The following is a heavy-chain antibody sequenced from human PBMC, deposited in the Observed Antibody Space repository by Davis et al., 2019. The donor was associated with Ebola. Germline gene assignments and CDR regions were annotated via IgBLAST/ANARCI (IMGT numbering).Heavy chain of an antibody. Sequence: PGGSLRLSCEASGFSFSDFTMNWVRQAPGKGLEWVSSITSTHRYIYYADSVKGRFTVSSDNTWNSLFLQMNSLSADDTAVYYCARDAVGGGRTGKYLQHWGQGTLVTVSS. CDR3: ARDAVGGGRTGKYLQH. V-gene: IGHV3-21*01. J-gene: IGHJ1*01. CDR2: ITSTHRYI. CDR1: GFSFSDFT. D-gene: IGHD3-10*01.